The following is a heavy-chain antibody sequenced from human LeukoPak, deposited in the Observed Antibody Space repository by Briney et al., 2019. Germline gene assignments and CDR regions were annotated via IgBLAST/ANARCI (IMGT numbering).Heavy chain of an antibody. CDR2: INHSGST. V-gene: IGHV4-34*01. Sequence: PSETLSLTCAVYGGSFSGYYWSWIRQPPGKGLEWIGEINHSGSTIYNPSLKSRVTISVDTSKNQFSLKLSSVTAADTAVYYCARHPPFNCSSTSCYRQRYFDLWGRGTLVTVS. J-gene: IGHJ2*01. CDR1: GGSFSGYY. CDR3: ARHPPFNCSSTSCYRQRYFDL. D-gene: IGHD2-2*01.